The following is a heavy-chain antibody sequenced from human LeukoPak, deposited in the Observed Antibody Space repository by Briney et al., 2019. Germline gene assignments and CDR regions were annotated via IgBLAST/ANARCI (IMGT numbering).Heavy chain of an antibody. D-gene: IGHD6-6*01. CDR1: GFTFSSYA. Sequence: GGSLRLSCAASGFTFSSYAMSWVRQAPGKGLAWVSAISSSGDVTKYADSAKSRFTISRDNSKNTVYLQMNSLRAEDTAVFYCARIYSSSSSRGAFDIWGQGTMVTVSS. J-gene: IGHJ3*02. V-gene: IGHV3-23*01. CDR3: ARIYSSSSSRGAFDI. CDR2: ISSSGDVT.